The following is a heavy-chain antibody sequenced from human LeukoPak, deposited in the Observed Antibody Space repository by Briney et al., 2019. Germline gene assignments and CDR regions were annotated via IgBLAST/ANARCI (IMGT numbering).Heavy chain of an antibody. CDR2: ISAYNGNT. V-gene: IGHV1-18*01. D-gene: IGHD3-9*01. J-gene: IGHJ5*02. CDR1: GYTFTSYG. CDR3: ARSDYDILTGQTHNWFDP. Sequence: ASVKVSCKASGYTFTSYGISWVRQAPGQGLEWMGWISAYNGNTNYAQKLQGRVTMSTDTSTSTAYMELRSLRSDDTAVYYCARSDYDILTGQTHNWFDPWGQGTLVTVSS.